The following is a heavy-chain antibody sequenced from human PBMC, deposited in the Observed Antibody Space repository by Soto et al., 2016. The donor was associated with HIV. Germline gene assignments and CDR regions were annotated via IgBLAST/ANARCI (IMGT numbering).Heavy chain of an antibody. J-gene: IGHJ4*02. V-gene: IGHV3-23*01. Sequence: EVQLLESGGGLVQPGGSLRLSCAASGFTFSSYAMSWVRQAPGKGLEWVSAISGSGGSTYYADSVKGRFAISRDNSKNTLYLQMNSLRAEDTAVYYCAKVRGPSGGTYYFDYWGQGTLVTVSS. CDR1: GFTFSSYA. CDR3: AKVRGPSGGTYYFDY. D-gene: IGHD3-10*01. CDR2: ISGSGGST.